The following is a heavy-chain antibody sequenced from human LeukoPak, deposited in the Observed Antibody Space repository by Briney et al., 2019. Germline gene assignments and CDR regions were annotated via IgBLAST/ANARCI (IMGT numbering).Heavy chain of an antibody. V-gene: IGHV1-69*13. CDR3: ARGRIKSRVIVVVPAAMVLSGMDV. Sequence: SVKVSCKASGGTFSSYAISWVRQAPGQGLEWMEGIIPIFGTANYAQKFQGRVTITADESTSTAYMELSSLRSEDTAVYYCARGRIKSRVIVVVPAAMVLSGMDVWGQGTTVTVSS. CDR2: IIPIFGTA. D-gene: IGHD2-2*01. J-gene: IGHJ6*02. CDR1: GGTFSSYA.